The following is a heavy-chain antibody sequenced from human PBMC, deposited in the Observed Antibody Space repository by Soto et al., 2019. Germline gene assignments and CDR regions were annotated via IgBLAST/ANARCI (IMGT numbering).Heavy chain of an antibody. Sequence: KPSETLSLTCAVYGGSFSGYYWSWIRQPPGKGLEWIGEINHSGSTNYNPSLKSRVTISVDTSKNQFSLKLSSVTAADTAVYYCAVTTVITITYYYYYGMDVWGQGTTVTVSS. CDR1: GGSFSGYY. J-gene: IGHJ6*02. CDR2: INHSGST. V-gene: IGHV4-34*01. D-gene: IGHD4-17*01. CDR3: AVTTVITITYYYYYGMDV.